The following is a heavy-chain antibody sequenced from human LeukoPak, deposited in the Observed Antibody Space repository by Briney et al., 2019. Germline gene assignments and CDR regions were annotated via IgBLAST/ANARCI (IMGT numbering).Heavy chain of an antibody. CDR2: IDPSDSYT. V-gene: IGHV5-10-1*01. Sequence: HGESLKISCKGSGDSFTSYWINWVRQMPGKGLEWMGRIDPSDSYTNYSPSFQGHVTISVDKSFSTAYLQWSSLKASDTAMYYCARYCSGATCSAYNRGMDVWGQGTTVTVSS. CDR1: GDSFTSYW. CDR3: ARYCSGATCSAYNRGMDV. D-gene: IGHD2-15*01. J-gene: IGHJ6*02.